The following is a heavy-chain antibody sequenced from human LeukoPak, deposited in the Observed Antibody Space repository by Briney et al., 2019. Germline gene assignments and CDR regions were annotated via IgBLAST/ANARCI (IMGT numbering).Heavy chain of an antibody. CDR2: MNPNSGNT. D-gene: IGHD6-19*01. V-gene: IGHV1-8*01. Sequence: ASVKVSCKASGYTFTSYDINWVRQATGQGLEWMGRMNPNSGNTGYAQKFQGRVTMTRNTSISTAYMELSSLRSEDTAVYYCARLYSSGWYFYYYYYMDVWGKGTTVTVSS. J-gene: IGHJ6*03. CDR1: GYTFTSYD. CDR3: ARLYSSGWYFYYYYYMDV.